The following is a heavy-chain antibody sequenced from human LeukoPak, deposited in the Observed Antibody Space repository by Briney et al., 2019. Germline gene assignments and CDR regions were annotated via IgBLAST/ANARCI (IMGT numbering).Heavy chain of an antibody. CDR2: ISSVGGNT. V-gene: IGHV3-64D*09. CDR1: GFTFGTYG. J-gene: IGHJ5*02. CDR3: VGVRWFGGSNWFDP. D-gene: IGHD3-10*01. Sequence: GGALRLSCSASGFTFGTYGMHWVRQAPGKGLGYVSSISSVGGNTYYADSVKGRFSISRDNSKNTLYLQMSSLRAEDAAVYYCVGVRWFGGSNWFDPWGQGTLVTVSS.